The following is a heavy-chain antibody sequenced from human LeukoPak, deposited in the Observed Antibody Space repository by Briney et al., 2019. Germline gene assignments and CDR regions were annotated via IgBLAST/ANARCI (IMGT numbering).Heavy chain of an antibody. Sequence: SETLSLTCTVSGGSISSYYWSWIRQHPGKGLEWIGYIYYSGGTYYNPSLKSRVTISVDTSKNQFSLKLSSVTAADTAVYYCASTRWPHKDDYWGQGTLVTVSS. D-gene: IGHD1-1*01. J-gene: IGHJ4*02. CDR1: GGSISSYY. CDR3: ASTRWPHKDDY. CDR2: IYYSGGT. V-gene: IGHV4-59*06.